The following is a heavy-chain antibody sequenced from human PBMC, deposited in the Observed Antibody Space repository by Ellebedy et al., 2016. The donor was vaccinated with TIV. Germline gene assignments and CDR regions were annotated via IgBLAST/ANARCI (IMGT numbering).Heavy chain of an antibody. CDR2: VNPNTGAT. D-gene: IGHD6-19*01. Sequence: AASVKVSCKASGYTFADCPPCFTHWVRQVPGQGFEWLGLVNPNTGATHYAQKFQGRVTMTMDATMDASTNTFYMHLSSLTSEDTAVYYCARRGADQWLDYFDYWGQGALVTVSS. CDR3: ARRGADQWLDYFDY. V-gene: IGHV1-46*01. CDR1: GYTFADCPPCF. J-gene: IGHJ4*02.